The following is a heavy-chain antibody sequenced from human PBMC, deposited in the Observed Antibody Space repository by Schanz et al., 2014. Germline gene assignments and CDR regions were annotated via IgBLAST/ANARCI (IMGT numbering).Heavy chain of an antibody. D-gene: IGHD1-26*01. J-gene: IGHJ4*02. CDR1: GFIFNDYY. Sequence: QVQLVESGGGVVQPGRSLRLSCAASGFIFNDYYMNWIRQAPGKGLEWLSYISRDGTTSYYADSVKGRFTISRDNAKNSLSLQMDRLRDEDTAVYYCARRYSGRYCFDYWGQGTLVAVSS. CDR2: ISRDGTTS. CDR3: ARRYSGRYCFDY. V-gene: IGHV3-11*04.